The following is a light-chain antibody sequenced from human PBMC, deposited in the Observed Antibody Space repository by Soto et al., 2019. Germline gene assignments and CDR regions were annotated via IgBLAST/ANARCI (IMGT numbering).Light chain of an antibody. J-gene: IGKJ5*01. CDR1: QSIDTW. CDR3: QQHNSFSIT. CDR2: KAS. V-gene: IGKV1-5*03. Sequence: DIPMTQSPSTLSASVGDTVTITCRASQSIDTWLAWHQQKPGRAPKLLIYKASSLESGVPSRFSGSGSGTEFTLTINSLQADDFATYYCQQHNSFSITFGQGTRLEI.